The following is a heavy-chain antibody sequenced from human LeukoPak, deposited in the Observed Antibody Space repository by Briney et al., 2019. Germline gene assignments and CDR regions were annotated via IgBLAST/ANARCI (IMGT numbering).Heavy chain of an antibody. CDR1: GDSVSSNSAA. J-gene: IGHJ6*02. CDR2: TYYRSKWYN. Sequence: SQTLSLTCAIPGDSVSSNSAAWNWIRQSPSRGLEWLGRTYYRSKWYNDYAVSVQSRITINPDTSKNQFSLQLNSVTPEDTAVYYCARIAIIAARPYYYYYYGMDVWGQGTTVTVSS. CDR3: ARIAIIAARPYYYYYYGMDV. D-gene: IGHD6-6*01. V-gene: IGHV6-1*01.